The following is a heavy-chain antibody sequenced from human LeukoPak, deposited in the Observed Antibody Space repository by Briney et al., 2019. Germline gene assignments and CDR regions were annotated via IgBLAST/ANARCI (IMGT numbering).Heavy chain of an antibody. J-gene: IGHJ1*01. CDR2: IYSGGTT. CDR3: ARDRGYGSSWYPLQY. V-gene: IGHV3-66*01. CDR1: GFTVSSTY. Sequence: TGGSLRLSCAASGFTVSSTYMSWVRQAPGKGLEWVSVIYSGGTTAYADSVKGRFTISRDNSKNTLYLQMNSLRAEDTAVYYCARDRGYGSSWYPLQYWGQGTLVTVSS. D-gene: IGHD6-13*01.